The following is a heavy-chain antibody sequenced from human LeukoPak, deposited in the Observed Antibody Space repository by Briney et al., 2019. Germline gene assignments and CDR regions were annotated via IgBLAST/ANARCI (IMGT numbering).Heavy chain of an antibody. Sequence: SGTLSLTCTVSGDSVSNDFYYWGWIRQPPGKGLEWVAFLSHREDTWYNPSLESRVIISVDTSKSQFSLKLSSVTAADTAVYYCARHLGVTAAPLGYWGRGTLVTVSS. V-gene: IGHV4-39*01. CDR1: GDSVSNDFYY. CDR2: LSHREDT. CDR3: ARHLGVTAAPLGY. D-gene: IGHD2-21*02. J-gene: IGHJ4*02.